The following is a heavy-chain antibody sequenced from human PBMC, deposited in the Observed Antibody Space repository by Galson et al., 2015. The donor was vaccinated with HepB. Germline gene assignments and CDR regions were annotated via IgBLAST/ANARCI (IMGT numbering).Heavy chain of an antibody. J-gene: IGHJ3*02. Sequence: SLRLSCAASEFTVSTNYMSWVRLAPGKGLEWVSYISSSSSTIYYADSVKGRFTISRDNAKNSLYLQMNSLRAEDTAVYYCARDFLLWFGESTPNAFDIWGQGTMVTVSS. V-gene: IGHV3-11*04. CDR2: ISSSSSTI. CDR1: EFTVSTNY. D-gene: IGHD3-10*01. CDR3: ARDFLLWFGESTPNAFDI.